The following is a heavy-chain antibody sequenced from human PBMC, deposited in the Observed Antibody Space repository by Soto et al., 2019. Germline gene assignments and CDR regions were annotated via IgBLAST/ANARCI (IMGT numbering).Heavy chain of an antibody. CDR3: ARADRGYYYGMDV. CDR1: GGSISSYY. Sequence: SETLSLTCTVSGGSISSYYWSWIRQPPGKGLEWIGYIYYSGSTNYNPSLKSRVTISVDTSKNQFSLKLSSVTAADTAVYYCARADRGYYYGMDVWGQGTTVTVSS. V-gene: IGHV4-59*01. J-gene: IGHJ6*02. CDR2: IYYSGST.